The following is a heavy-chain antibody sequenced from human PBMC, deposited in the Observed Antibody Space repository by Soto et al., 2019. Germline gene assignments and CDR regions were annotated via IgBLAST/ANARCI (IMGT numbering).Heavy chain of an antibody. J-gene: IGHJ6*02. CDR3: ARPMVRGVMGYYGMDV. CDR1: GGSFSGYY. Sequence: SETLSLTXAVYGGSFSGYYWSWIRQPPGKGLEWIGEINHSGSTNYNPSLKSRVTISVDTSKNQFSLKLSSVTAADTAVYYCARPMVRGVMGYYGMDVWGQGTTVTVSS. CDR2: INHSGST. V-gene: IGHV4-34*01. D-gene: IGHD3-10*01.